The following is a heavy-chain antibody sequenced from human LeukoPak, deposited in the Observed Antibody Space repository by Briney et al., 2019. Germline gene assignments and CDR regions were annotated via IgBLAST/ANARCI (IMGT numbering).Heavy chain of an antibody. V-gene: IGHV4-34*01. CDR3: ARKRNYYYGSGSPYYFDY. D-gene: IGHD3-10*01. CDR1: GGSFSGYY. J-gene: IGHJ4*02. CDR2: INHSGST. Sequence: PSETLSLTCAVYGGSFSGYYWSWTRQPPGKGLEWIGEINHSGSTNYNPSLKSRVTISVDTSKNQFSLKLSSVTAADTAVYYCARKRNYYYGSGSPYYFDYWGQGTLVTVSS.